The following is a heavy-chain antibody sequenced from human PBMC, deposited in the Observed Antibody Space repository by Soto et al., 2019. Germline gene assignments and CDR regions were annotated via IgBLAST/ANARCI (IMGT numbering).Heavy chain of an antibody. CDR1: GGTFSSYA. CDR3: ARGRRPVTTSNHDGFDI. V-gene: IGHV1-69*06. CDR2: IIPIFGSV. Sequence: QVQLVQSGAEVKKPGSSVKVSCKASGGTFSSYALNWVRQAPGQGLEWMGGIIPIFGSVSLAQNFQGRVTLNADKYTRTAYIELSSLRAEDTAVNYCARGRRPVTTSNHDGFDIWGQGTMVSVSS. D-gene: IGHD4-17*01. J-gene: IGHJ3*02.